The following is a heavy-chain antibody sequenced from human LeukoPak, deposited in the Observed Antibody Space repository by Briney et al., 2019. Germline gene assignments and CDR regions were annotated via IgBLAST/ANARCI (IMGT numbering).Heavy chain of an antibody. CDR3: AREGSSWYGAYYGMDV. J-gene: IGHJ6*02. D-gene: IGHD6-13*01. CDR1: GYTFTNYG. Sequence: ASVKVSCKPSGYTFTNYGFTWVRQAPGQGLEWMGWISANNGNTNYARKLQGRVTMTTDTSTSTAYMELRSLRSDDTAVYYCAREGSSWYGAYYGMDVWGQGTTVTVSS. V-gene: IGHV1-18*01. CDR2: ISANNGNT.